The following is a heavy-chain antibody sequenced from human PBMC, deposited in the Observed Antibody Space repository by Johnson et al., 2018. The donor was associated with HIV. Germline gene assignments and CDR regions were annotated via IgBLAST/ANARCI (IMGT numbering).Heavy chain of an antibody. CDR2: ISSDGSTK. CDR1: GFTFSSYA. CDR3: LSQWLVRNAFDI. Sequence: QVQLVESGGGVVQPGRSLRLSCAASGFTFSSYAMHWVRQAPGKGLEWVAVISSDGSTKYYADSVKGRFTISRDNSKNTLYLQMNSLRAEDTAVYYCLSQWLVRNAFDIWGQGTIVTVSS. V-gene: IGHV3-30-3*01. J-gene: IGHJ3*02. D-gene: IGHD6-19*01.